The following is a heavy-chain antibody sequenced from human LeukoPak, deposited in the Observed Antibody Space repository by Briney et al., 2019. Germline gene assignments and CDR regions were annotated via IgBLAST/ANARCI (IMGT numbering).Heavy chain of an antibody. J-gene: IGHJ4*02. D-gene: IGHD2-21*02. CDR1: GYTLTELS. V-gene: IGHV1-24*01. Sequence: ASVKVSCKVSGYTLTELSMHWVRQAPGKELEWMGGFDPEDGETIYAQKFQGRVTMTEDTSTDTAYMELSSLRSEDTAVYYCAKHGTHCGGDCYLGDWGQGTLVTVSS. CDR3: AKHGTHCGGDCYLGD. CDR2: FDPEDGET.